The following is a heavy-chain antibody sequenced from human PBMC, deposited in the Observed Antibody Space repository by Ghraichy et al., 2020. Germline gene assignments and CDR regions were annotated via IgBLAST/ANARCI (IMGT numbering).Heavy chain of an antibody. Sequence: ASVKVSCKASGYTFTSYGISWVRQAPGQGLEWMGWISAYNGNTNYAQKLQGRVTMTTDTSTSTAYMELRSLRSDDTAVYYCARTYCSSTSCYWVNNRNFDYWGQGTLVTVSS. CDR2: ISAYNGNT. D-gene: IGHD2-2*01. V-gene: IGHV1-18*01. CDR1: GYTFTSYG. J-gene: IGHJ4*02. CDR3: ARTYCSSTSCYWVNNRNFDY.